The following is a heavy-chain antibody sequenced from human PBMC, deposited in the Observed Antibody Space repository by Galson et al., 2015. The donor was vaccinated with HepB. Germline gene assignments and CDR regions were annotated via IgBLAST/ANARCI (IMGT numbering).Heavy chain of an antibody. CDR2: IKKDGSEK. V-gene: IGHV3-7*03. J-gene: IGHJ4*02. D-gene: IGHD6-13*01. CDR1: GFTFSSYW. CDR3: ARGWGGSSSWYDD. Sequence: SLRLSCAASGFTFSSYWMSWVRQAPGRGLEWVANIKKDGSEKYYVDSVKGRFTISRDNAMNSLYLQMDSLTAEDTAVYYCARGWGGSSSWYDDWGQGTLVTVSS.